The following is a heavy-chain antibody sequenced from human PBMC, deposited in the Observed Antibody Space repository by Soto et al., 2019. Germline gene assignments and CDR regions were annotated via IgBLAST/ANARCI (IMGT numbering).Heavy chain of an antibody. D-gene: IGHD4-17*01. CDR3: ARRRATVTTGWFDP. V-gene: IGHV4-59*08. Sequence: SETLSLTCTVSGGSISSYYWSWIRQPPGKGLEWIGYIYYSGSTNYNPSLKSRVTISVDTSKNQFSLKLSSVTAADTAVYYCARRRATVTTGWFDPWGQGTLVTVSS. CDR2: IYYSGST. J-gene: IGHJ5*02. CDR1: GGSISSYY.